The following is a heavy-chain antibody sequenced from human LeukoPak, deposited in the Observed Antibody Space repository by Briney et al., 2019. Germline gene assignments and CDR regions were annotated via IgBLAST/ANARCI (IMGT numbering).Heavy chain of an antibody. CDR3: ATYRQVLLPFES. J-gene: IGHJ4*02. D-gene: IGHD2-8*02. CDR2: IFPSGDEI. CDR1: GFTFDDYA. Sequence: GGSLRLSCAASGFTFDDYAMHWVRQAPGKGLEWVSSIFPSGDEIHYADSVRGRFTISRDNSKSTLSLQMNRLRAEDTAMYYCATYRQVLLPFESWGQGTLVTVSS. V-gene: IGHV3-20*04.